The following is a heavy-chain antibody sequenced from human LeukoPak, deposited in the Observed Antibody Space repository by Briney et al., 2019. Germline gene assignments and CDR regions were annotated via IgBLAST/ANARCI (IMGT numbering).Heavy chain of an antibody. Sequence: SETLSLTCTVSGGSISSGSYYWSWIRQPAGKGLEWIGRIYTSGSTNYNPSLKSRVTISVDTSKNQFSLKLSSVTAADTAVYYCARVYDFWSGYYCYMDVWGKGTTVTVSS. V-gene: IGHV4-61*02. J-gene: IGHJ6*03. CDR1: GGSISSGSYY. CDR3: ARVYDFWSGYYCYMDV. D-gene: IGHD3-3*01. CDR2: IYTSGST.